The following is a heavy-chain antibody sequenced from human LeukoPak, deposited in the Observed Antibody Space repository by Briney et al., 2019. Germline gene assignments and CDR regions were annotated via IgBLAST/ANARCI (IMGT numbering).Heavy chain of an antibody. Sequence: KPGGSLRLPGVASGFAYSSYAMTWVRQAPGKGLEGVSTFSGSGGSTFYADSVKGRLTISRDNSMNTLHLQMNDLRAEDTALYYCGKGLGPGNIGDVFDYWGQGTLVTVSS. J-gene: IGHJ4*02. D-gene: IGHD2-21*01. V-gene: IGHV3-23*01. CDR2: FSGSGGST. CDR3: GKGLGPGNIGDVFDY. CDR1: GFAYSSYA.